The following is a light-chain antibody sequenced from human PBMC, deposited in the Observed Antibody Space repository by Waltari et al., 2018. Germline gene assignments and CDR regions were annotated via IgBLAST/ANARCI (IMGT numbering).Light chain of an antibody. Sequence: DVVMTQSPLSLLVTFGHTASLSFRPSQSLVHSDGNTNLSGFQQRPGQSPRRVIYKVSNRDSGVPDRFSGSGSGTDFTLKISRVEAEDMEIYYCMQGIRWPRSFGQGTKVEIE. V-gene: IGKV2-30*02. CDR2: KVS. J-gene: IGKJ1*01. CDR1: QSLVHSDGNTN. CDR3: MQGIRWPRS.